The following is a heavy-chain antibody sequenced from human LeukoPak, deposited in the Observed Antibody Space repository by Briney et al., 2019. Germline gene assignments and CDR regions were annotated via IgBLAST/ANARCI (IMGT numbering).Heavy chain of an antibody. V-gene: IGHV3-23*01. CDR3: AKDQGWLQPTYFDY. J-gene: IGHJ4*02. CDR2: ISGSGGST. Sequence: AVGSLRLSCAASGFTFSSYAMSWVRQAPGKGLEWVSAISGSGGSTYYADSVKGRFTISRDNSKNTLYLQMNSLRAEDTAVYYCAKDQGWLQPTYFDYWGQGILVTVSS. D-gene: IGHD5-24*01. CDR1: GFTFSSYA.